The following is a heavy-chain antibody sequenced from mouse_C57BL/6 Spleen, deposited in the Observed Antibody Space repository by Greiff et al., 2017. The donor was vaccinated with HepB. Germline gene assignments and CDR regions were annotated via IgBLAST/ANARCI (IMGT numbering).Heavy chain of an antibody. CDR2: IDPSDSET. Sequence: QVQLKQPGAELVRPGSSVKLSCKASGYTFTSYWMHWVKQRPIQGLEWIGNIDPSDSETHYNQKFKDKATLTVDKSSSTAYMQLSSLTSEDSAVYYCARRGWLLSMDYWGQGTSVTVSS. D-gene: IGHD2-3*01. J-gene: IGHJ4*01. V-gene: IGHV1-52*01. CDR1: GYTFTSYW. CDR3: ARRGWLLSMDY.